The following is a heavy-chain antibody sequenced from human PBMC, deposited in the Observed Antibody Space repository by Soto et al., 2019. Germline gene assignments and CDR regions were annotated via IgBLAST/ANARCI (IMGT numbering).Heavy chain of an antibody. V-gene: IGHV3-23*01. CDR3: AKGIRGAAY. J-gene: IGHJ4*02. Sequence: EVQLLESGGGLVQPGGSLRLSCAASGFTFSSYAMSWVRQAPGKGLDWVSSISASGGTTYYADSVKGRFTMSRDNSKNTLYLQINSLRAGDTAVYYCAKGIRGAAYWGQGTLVTVSS. CDR1: GFTFSSYA. CDR2: ISASGGTT. D-gene: IGHD2-15*01.